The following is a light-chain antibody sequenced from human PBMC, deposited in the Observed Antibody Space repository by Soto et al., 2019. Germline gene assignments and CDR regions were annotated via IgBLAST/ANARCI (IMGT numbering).Light chain of an antibody. J-gene: IGLJ2*01. Sequence: QSALTQPASVSGSPGQSITISCTGTSRDVGGYNFVSWYQQHPGKAPKLMIYDVSNRPSGVSNRFSGSKSGNTASLTISGLQAEDEADYYCSSYTSNSTYVVFGGGTKLTVL. CDR1: SRDVGGYNF. V-gene: IGLV2-14*01. CDR2: DVS. CDR3: SSYTSNSTYVV.